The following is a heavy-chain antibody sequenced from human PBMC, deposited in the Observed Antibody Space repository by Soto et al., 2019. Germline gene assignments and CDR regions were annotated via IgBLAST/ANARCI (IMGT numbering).Heavy chain of an antibody. CDR2: THPHSGET. J-gene: IGHJ5*02. Sequence: QEQLVQSGAEVKKPGASVKVSCKTSGYTFTDYDIKWVRQATGKGLEWLGWTHPHSGETGYAQKFQGRVTMTRSASLSTGYWELSTLRSEDTTVYYCARVAVAALPRWYNWFDPWGQVTLGSVSS. CDR3: ARVAVAALPRWYNWFDP. CDR1: GYTFTDYD. V-gene: IGHV1-8*01. D-gene: IGHD2-15*01.